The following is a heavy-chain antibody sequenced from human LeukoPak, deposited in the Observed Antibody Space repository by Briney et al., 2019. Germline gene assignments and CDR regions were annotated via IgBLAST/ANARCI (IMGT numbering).Heavy chain of an antibody. D-gene: IGHD3-10*01. CDR3: ARGTGSDIWYIDY. Sequence: PGWAVRVSRTGSVFTLRTYSMHGVRQAPARGLESVSYISGSSCSSDGGDRHYAESVKGRFTISRDNDKTSLSLQMSSLRDEDTTVYYCARGTGSDIWYIDYWGEGALVSVSS. J-gene: IGHJ4*02. CDR1: VFTLRTYS. V-gene: IGHV3-48*02. CDR2: ISGSSCSSDGGDR.